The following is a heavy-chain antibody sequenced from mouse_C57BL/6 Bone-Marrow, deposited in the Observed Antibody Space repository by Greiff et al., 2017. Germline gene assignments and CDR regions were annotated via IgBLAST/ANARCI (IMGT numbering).Heavy chain of an antibody. J-gene: IGHJ2*01. CDR2: IYPRDGST. CDR1: GYTFTSYD. D-gene: IGHD3-3*01. CDR3: ARGGDTVFDY. Sequence: VKLVESGPELVKPGASVKLSCKASGYTFTSYDINWVKQRPGQGLEWIGWIYPRDGSTKYNEKFKGKATLTVATSSSTAYMELHSLTSEDSAVYFCARGGDTVFDYWGQGTTLTVSS. V-gene: IGHV1-85*01.